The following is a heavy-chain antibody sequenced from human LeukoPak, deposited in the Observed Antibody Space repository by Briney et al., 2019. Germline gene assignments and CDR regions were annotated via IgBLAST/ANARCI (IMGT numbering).Heavy chain of an antibody. Sequence: PLETLSLTCTVSGAAFSSYYWSWIRQPPGKELEWIGYIYYIGSTNYNPSLKSRVTISIDTSENQFSLKLSSVTAADTAVYYCARSPGYDRSRFDYWGQGTLVTVSS. J-gene: IGHJ4*02. CDR3: ARSPGYDRSRFDY. V-gene: IGHV4-59*01. CDR2: IYYIGST. D-gene: IGHD3-22*01. CDR1: GAAFSSYY.